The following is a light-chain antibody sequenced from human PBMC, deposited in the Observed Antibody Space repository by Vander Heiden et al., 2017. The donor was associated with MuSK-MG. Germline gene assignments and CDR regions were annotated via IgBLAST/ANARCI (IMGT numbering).Light chain of an antibody. Sequence: IVLTQSPGSLSLSPGERVTLSCRASQTVRDNYLAWYQHHPGQAPRLLIFGATTRATGVPDRFSGSGSGADFTLTISGLEHEDIAVYYCQHYGDLPFTFGRGTKLEIK. CDR3: QHYGDLPFT. J-gene: IGKJ2*01. V-gene: IGKV3-20*01. CDR1: QTVRDNY. CDR2: GAT.